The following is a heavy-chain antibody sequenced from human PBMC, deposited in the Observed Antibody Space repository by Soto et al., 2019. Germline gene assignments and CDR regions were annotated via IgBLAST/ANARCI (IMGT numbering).Heavy chain of an antibody. Sequence: EVRLVESGGGLVKPGGSLRVSCAASGFNFNTYSMNWVRQAPGKGLQWVSSITAKSGSTYYADSVKGRFTISRDNSKNTLSLQMNSLRVEDTAVYYCAKVQPSLTSRPDYFDRWGQGTLVTVSS. D-gene: IGHD6-6*01. CDR3: AKVQPSLTSRPDYFDR. CDR2: ITAKSGST. V-gene: IGHV3-23*04. CDR1: GFNFNTYS. J-gene: IGHJ4*02.